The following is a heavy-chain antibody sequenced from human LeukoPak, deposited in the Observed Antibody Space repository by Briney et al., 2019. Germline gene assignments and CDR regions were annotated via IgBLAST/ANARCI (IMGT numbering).Heavy chain of an antibody. CDR2: IYHTGST. D-gene: IGHD4-17*01. J-gene: IGHJ4*02. CDR3: ARGLVTTGRSSFDN. CDR1: DDSISSTNW. Sequence: SETLSPTCAVSDDSISSTNWWHWVRPPPGKGLEWIGEIYHTGSTNNNPSLTSRVTISVDKSKNQFSLKLSSVTAADTAVYYCARGLVTTGRSSFDNWGQGTLVTVSS. V-gene: IGHV4-4*02.